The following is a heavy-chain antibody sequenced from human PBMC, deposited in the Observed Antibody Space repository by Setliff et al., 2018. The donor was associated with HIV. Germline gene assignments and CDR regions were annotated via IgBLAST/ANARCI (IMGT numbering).Heavy chain of an antibody. J-gene: IGHJ6*02. Sequence: SETLSLTCAVYGGSFSGYYWSWIRQPPGKGLEWIGEINHSEYTNYNPPLKSRVSMSVDKSKNQFSVKLTSVTAADTAVYYCARGHCSGTNCYGVDYYGMDVWGQGTTVTVSS. D-gene: IGHD2-2*01. CDR2: INHSEYT. CDR3: ARGHCSGTNCYGVDYYGMDV. CDR1: GGSFSGYY. V-gene: IGHV4-34*01.